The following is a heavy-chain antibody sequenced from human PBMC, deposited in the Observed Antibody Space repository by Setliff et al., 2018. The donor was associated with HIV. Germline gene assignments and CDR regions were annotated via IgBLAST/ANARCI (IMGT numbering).Heavy chain of an antibody. J-gene: IGHJ4*02. CDR3: ARRIYGNNPYFDY. CDR1: GDSIISGDYY. D-gene: IGHD4-17*01. V-gene: IGHV4-30-4*08. CDR2: IHYKGNI. Sequence: SETLSLTCTVSGDSIISGDYYWSWIRQSPGKGLEWIGHIHYKGNIDYNPSLKSRVTISVDTSQNQFSLKLSSVTAADTAIYYCARRIYGNNPYFDYWSQGTLVTVSS.